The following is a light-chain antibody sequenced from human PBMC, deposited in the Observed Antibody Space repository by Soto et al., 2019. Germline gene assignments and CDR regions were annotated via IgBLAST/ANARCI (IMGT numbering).Light chain of an antibody. CDR3: QQYGTSPPT. V-gene: IGKV3-20*01. J-gene: IGKJ4*01. CDR1: QSVISSD. CDR2: GAS. Sequence: EIVLTQSPGTLSLSPGERATLSCRASQSVISSDLAWYQQKPGQAPRLLIYGASRQAIGIPDRFSGRGSGTDFTLIISGLEPEDFVVYYCQQYGTSPPTIGGGTRVEIK.